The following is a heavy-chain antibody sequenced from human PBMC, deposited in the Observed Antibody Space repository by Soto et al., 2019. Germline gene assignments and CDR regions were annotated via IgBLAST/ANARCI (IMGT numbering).Heavy chain of an antibody. CDR2: IDPSDSYT. Sequence: GESLKLSCKASGYNFTAFWIHWVRQMPGKGLEWLGKIDPSDSYTNYSPSFEGHVTISTGNSITTAYLQWSSLRASDTALYFCARVHKNWFDSWAQGTMVTVSS. J-gene: IGHJ5*01. CDR1: GYNFTAFW. CDR3: ARVHKNWFDS. V-gene: IGHV5-10-1*01.